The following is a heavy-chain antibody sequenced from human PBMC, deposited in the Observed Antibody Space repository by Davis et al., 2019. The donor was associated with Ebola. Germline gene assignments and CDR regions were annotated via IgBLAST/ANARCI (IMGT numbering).Heavy chain of an antibody. CDR3: ARAGRAAGTTVLHYYYGMDV. V-gene: IGHV1-46*01. Sequence: AASVKVSCKASGYTFTSYYMHWVRQAPGQGLDWMGIINPSGGSTNYAQKLQGRVTITADESTSTAYMELSSLRSEDTAVYYCARAGRAAGTTVLHYYYGMDVWGQGTTVTVSS. J-gene: IGHJ6*02. CDR1: GYTFTSYY. D-gene: IGHD6-13*01. CDR2: INPSGGST.